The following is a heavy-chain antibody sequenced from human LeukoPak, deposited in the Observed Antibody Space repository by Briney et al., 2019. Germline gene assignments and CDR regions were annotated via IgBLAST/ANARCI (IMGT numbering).Heavy chain of an antibody. J-gene: IGHJ3*02. V-gene: IGHV4-39*01. D-gene: IGHD3-10*01. CDR3: ARQSMVRGGASAFDI. CDR2: IYYSGST. CDR1: GGSMSSGSSY. Sequence: SVTLSLTCTVSGGSMSSGSSYWGWIRQPPGKGLEWIGTIYYSGSTYYNPSLKSRVTISVDTSKNQFSLKLSSVTAADTAVYYCARQSMVRGGASAFDIWGQGTMVTVSS.